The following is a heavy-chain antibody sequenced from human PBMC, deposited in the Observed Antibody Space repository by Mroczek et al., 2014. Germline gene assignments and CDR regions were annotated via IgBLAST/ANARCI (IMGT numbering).Heavy chain of an antibody. CDR2: IKSKTDGGTT. CDR1: GFTFSNAW. Sequence: VQLVQSGGGLVKPGGSLRLSCAASGFTFSNAWMSWVRQAPGKGLEWVGRIKSKTDGGTTDYAAPVKGRFTISRDDSKNTLYLQMNSLKTEDTAVYYCTTGEDAIFGVVDYWGQGTLVTVSS. CDR3: TTGEDAIFGVVDY. J-gene: IGHJ4*02. V-gene: IGHV3-15*01. D-gene: IGHD3-3*01.